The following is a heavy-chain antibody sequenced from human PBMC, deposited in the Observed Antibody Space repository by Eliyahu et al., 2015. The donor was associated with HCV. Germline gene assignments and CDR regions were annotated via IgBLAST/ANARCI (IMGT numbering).Heavy chain of an antibody. CDR3: ARHRGTVDTAMGD. Sequence: QLQLQESGPGLVKPSETLSLTCTVSGGSISSSSYYWGWIRQPPGKGLEWIGRNHFIVGAPSTPSLKSRVTISVDTSKNQFSLKLSSVTAADTAVYYCARHRGTVDTAMGDWGQGTLVTVSS. D-gene: IGHD5-18*01. V-gene: IGHV4-39*01. CDR1: GGSISSSSYY. J-gene: IGHJ4*02. CDR2: NHFIVGA.